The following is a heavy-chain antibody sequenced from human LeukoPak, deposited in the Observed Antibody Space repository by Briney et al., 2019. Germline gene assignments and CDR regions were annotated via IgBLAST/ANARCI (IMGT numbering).Heavy chain of an antibody. V-gene: IGHV3-11*01. CDR2: ISGDATTM. CDR3: ARDRCSSSSCFPLGYFDL. Sequence: PGGSLRLSCAAPGFTFSDYYMSWIRQAPGKGLEWVSYISGDATTMYYADSVKGRFTISRDNAKNSLFLQMNSLRAEDTAVYYCARDRCSSSSCFPLGYFDLWGRGTLVSVSS. J-gene: IGHJ2*01. CDR1: GFTFSDYY. D-gene: IGHD2-2*01.